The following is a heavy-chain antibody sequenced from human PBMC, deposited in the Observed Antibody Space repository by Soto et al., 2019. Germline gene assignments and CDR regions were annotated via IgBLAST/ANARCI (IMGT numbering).Heavy chain of an antibody. CDR2: IYPGDSDT. J-gene: IGHJ6*02. CDR1: GYSFTSYW. D-gene: IGHD2-15*01. V-gene: IGHV5-51*01. Sequence: GESLKISCKGSGYSFTSYWIGWVRQMPGKGLEWMGIIYPGDSDTRYSPSFQGQVTISADKSISTAYLQWSSLKASDTAMYYCARGGYCSGGSCYPNPYYYYGMDVWGQGTTVTVSS. CDR3: ARGGYCSGGSCYPNPYYYYGMDV.